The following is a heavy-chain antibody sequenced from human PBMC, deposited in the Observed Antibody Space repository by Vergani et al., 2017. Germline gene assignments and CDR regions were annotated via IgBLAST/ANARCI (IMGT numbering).Heavy chain of an antibody. D-gene: IGHD2-21*01. CDR1: RYIFTQSV. Sequence: QVQLVQSGSELKKPGASVKISCKASRYIFTQSVMNWVRQAPGQGPEWMGWINTATGKSTYAQDFTGRFVFSLDTSVNTAYLQISSLKTEDTAIYYCATTTTWRVCDSGGQGTLVTVST. CDR3: ATTTTWRVCDS. V-gene: IGHV7-4-1*02. CDR2: INTATGKS. J-gene: IGHJ4*02.